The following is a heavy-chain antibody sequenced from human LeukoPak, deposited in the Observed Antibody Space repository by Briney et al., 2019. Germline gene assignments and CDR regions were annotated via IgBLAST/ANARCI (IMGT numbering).Heavy chain of an antibody. CDR3: ARGDGDGSGWYSAPEY. CDR1: GFTLTYYA. Sequence: GGSLRLSCAASGFTLTYYAMHWVRQAPGKGLEWVAVTSYDGNKKYYADSVKGRFTISRDSSKNTLYLQMSSLRAEDTAVYYCARGDGDGSGWYSAPEYWGQGTLVTVSS. V-gene: IGHV3-30*07. D-gene: IGHD6-19*01. J-gene: IGHJ4*02. CDR2: TSYDGNKK.